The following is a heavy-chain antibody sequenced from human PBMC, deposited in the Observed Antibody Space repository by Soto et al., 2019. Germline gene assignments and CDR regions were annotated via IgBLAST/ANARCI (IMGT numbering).Heavy chain of an antibody. CDR3: AWSRGYSGDDALED. V-gene: IGHV3-64*01. CDR1: GFNFNIYA. CDR2: INSNGGST. D-gene: IGHD5-12*01. J-gene: IGHJ4*02. Sequence: EVQLVESGGGLVQPGESLRLSCVASGFNFNIYAMHWVRQAPGKGLEYVSTINSNGGSTFYSNSVKGRFTISRDNSKNTLYLQMGSLRAEDMAVYYCAWSRGYSGDDALEDWGQGTLVTVSS.